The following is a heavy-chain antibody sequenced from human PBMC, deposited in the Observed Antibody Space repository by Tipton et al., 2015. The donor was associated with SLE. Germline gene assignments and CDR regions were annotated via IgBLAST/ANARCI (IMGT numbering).Heavy chain of an antibody. V-gene: IGHV1-2*02. Sequence: QSGPEVKKPGASVKVSCKASGYTFTSYGISWVRQAPGQGLEWMGWINPNSGGTNYAQKFQGRVTMTRDTSISTAYMELSRLRSDDTAVYYCARDRGDHAFDIWGQRTIVTVSS. CDR2: INPNSGGT. CDR1: GYTFTSYG. J-gene: IGHJ3*02. CDR3: ARDRGDHAFDI. D-gene: IGHD3-10*01.